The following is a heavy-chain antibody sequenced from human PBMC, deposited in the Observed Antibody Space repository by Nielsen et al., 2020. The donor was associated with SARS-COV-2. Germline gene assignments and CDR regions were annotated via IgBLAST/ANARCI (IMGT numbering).Heavy chain of an antibody. Sequence: SETLSLTCTVSGGSISSGGYYWSWIRQHPGKGLEWIGYIYYSGSTYYNPSLKSRVTISVDTSKNQFSLKLSSVTAADTAVYYCARDLSYYGSGSYWRGFDYWGQGTLVTVSS. D-gene: IGHD3-10*01. CDR3: ARDLSYYGSGSYWRGFDY. V-gene: IGHV4-31*03. J-gene: IGHJ4*02. CDR1: GGSISSGGYY. CDR2: IYYSGST.